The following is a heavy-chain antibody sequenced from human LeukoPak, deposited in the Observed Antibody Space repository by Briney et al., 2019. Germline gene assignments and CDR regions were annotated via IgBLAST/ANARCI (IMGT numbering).Heavy chain of an antibody. CDR1: GGSFSGNY. CDR3: ATDHGYSSSWYVFGNWFDP. Sequence: SETLSLTCAVYGGSFSGNYWSWIRQPPGKGLEWIGEISHSGSTNYNPSLKRRVTISVDTSKNQFSVKLTSVTAADTAVYYCATDHGYSSSWYVFGNWFDPGGQGTLVTVSS. CDR2: ISHSGST. J-gene: IGHJ5*02. D-gene: IGHD6-13*01. V-gene: IGHV4-34*01.